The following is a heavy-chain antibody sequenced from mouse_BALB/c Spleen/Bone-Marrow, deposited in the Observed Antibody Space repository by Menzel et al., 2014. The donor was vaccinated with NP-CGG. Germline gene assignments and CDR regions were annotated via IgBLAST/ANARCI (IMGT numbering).Heavy chain of an antibody. CDR2: ISGGGSYT. CDR1: GFTFXNHG. V-gene: IGHV5-9-2*01. J-gene: IGHJ3*01. D-gene: IGHD2-4*01. CDR3: ARHAYYDQTEVSFVY. Sequence: EVMLVESGGGLVKSGGSLKLSCAASGFTFXNHGMSWVRQTPEKRLEWVATISGGGSYTFYPDSVKGRFTISRDNAKNDLYLQLSSLRSEDTALYYCARHAYYDQTEVSFVYWGQGTLVTVSA.